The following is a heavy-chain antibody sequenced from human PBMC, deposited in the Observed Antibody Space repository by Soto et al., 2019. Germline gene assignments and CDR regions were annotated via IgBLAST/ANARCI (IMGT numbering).Heavy chain of an antibody. J-gene: IGHJ4*02. Sequence: GGSLILSCAASGFTFSSYGMHWVRQAPGKGLEWVAVISYDGSNKYYADSVKGRFTISRDNSKNTLYLQMNSLRAEDTAVYYCAKERYGDYIDYFDYWGQGTLVTVSS. CDR3: AKERYGDYIDYFDY. CDR2: ISYDGSNK. D-gene: IGHD4-17*01. CDR1: GFTFSSYG. V-gene: IGHV3-30*18.